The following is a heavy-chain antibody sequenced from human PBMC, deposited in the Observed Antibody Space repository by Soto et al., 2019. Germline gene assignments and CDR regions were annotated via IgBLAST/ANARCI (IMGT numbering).Heavy chain of an antibody. CDR2: FFFCVNT. J-gene: IGHJ6*01. V-gene: IGHV4-39*01. CDR1: GGSITTSSYY. Sequence: SETLSLTCTVSGGSITTSSYYWGWIRQPPGKGLEWIGIFFFCVNTYYNPSLKSRVTMSVDTSKNQFSLELSFVTAADTAVYYCARPDVRVYYGMDVWGQGTTVTVSS. D-gene: IGHD3-10*02. CDR3: ARPDVRVYYGMDV.